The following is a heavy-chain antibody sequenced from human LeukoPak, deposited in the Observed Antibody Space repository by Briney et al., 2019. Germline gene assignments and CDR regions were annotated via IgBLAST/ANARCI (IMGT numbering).Heavy chain of an antibody. D-gene: IGHD5-12*01. CDR1: GFTFGTYS. CDR3: ARDRYSGYDWRGHYYYYGMDV. V-gene: IGHV3-21*01. CDR2: ISSSSSYI. J-gene: IGHJ6*02. Sequence: PGGSLRLACAASGFTFGTYSMNWVRQAPGKGLEWVSSISSSSSYIYYADSVKGRFTISRDNAKNSLYLQMNSLRAEDTAVYYCARDRYSGYDWRGHYYYYGMDVWGQGTTVTVSS.